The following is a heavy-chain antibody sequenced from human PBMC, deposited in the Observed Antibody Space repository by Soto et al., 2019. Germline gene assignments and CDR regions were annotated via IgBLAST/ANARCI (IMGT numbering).Heavy chain of an antibody. Sequence: SVKVSFKASGGGNLRDYRTTWGRRAPGQGLEWMGGIIPKLGSANYAQNFQGRVTITADESTNTVYMELRSLRSDDTAVYYRARGGDGYNYGAAYWAQGTPVTVSS. CDR3: ARGGDGYNYGAAY. D-gene: IGHD5-12*01. J-gene: IGHJ4*02. V-gene: IGHV1-69*13. CDR2: IIPKLGSA. CDR1: GGGNLRDYR.